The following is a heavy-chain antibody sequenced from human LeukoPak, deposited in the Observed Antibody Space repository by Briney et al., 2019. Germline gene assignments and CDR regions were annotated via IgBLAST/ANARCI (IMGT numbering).Heavy chain of an antibody. CDR1: GFTFSSYA. V-gene: IGHV3-23*01. D-gene: IGHD1-26*01. CDR2: ISGSGGST. Sequence: GGSLRLSCAASGFTFSSYAMSWVRQAPGKGLEWVSAISGSGGSTYYADSVKGRFTISRDNSKNTLYLQMNSLRAEDTAVYFCATGGSYSLAIGYWGQGTLVTVSS. J-gene: IGHJ4*02. CDR3: ATGGSYSLAIGY.